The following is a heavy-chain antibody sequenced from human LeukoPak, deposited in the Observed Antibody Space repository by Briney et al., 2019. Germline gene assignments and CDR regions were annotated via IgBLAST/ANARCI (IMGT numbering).Heavy chain of an antibody. V-gene: IGHV1-46*01. D-gene: IGHD3-22*01. CDR2: INPSGGST. CDR3: AREGNYDSSACDY. J-gene: IGHJ4*02. CDR1: GYTFTSNY. Sequence: GGSLRLSCAASGYTFTSNYMHWVRQAPGQGLEGMGIINPSGGSTSYAQNLQGRVTMTRDMSPSTDYMELSTLRSEDTAVYYCAREGNYDSSACDYWGQGTLVTVPS.